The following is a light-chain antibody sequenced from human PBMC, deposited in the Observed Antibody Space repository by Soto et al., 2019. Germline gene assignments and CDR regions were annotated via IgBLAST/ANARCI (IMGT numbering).Light chain of an antibody. J-gene: IGLJ2*01. CDR3: QTWGTGIPV. V-gene: IGLV4-69*01. CDR1: SGHSSYA. Sequence: QLVLTQSPSASASLGASVKLTCTLSSGHSSYAIAWHQQQPEKGPRYLMKLNSDGSHSKEDGIPDRFSGSSSGAERYLTISSLQSEDEADYYCQTWGTGIPVFGGGTQLTVL. CDR2: LNSDGSH.